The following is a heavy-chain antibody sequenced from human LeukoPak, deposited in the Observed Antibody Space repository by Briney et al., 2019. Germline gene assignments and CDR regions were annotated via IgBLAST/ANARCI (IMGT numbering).Heavy chain of an antibody. CDR3: ARDPGSGTGY. Sequence: GGSLRLSCAASGFTFSSYAMHWVRQAPGKGLEWVAVISDDGSNKYYTDSVKGRFTISRDNSKNTLYLQMNSLRAEDTAVYYCARDPGSGTGYWGQGTLVTVSS. D-gene: IGHD3-10*01. CDR1: GFTFSSYA. V-gene: IGHV3-30-3*01. J-gene: IGHJ4*02. CDR2: ISDDGSNK.